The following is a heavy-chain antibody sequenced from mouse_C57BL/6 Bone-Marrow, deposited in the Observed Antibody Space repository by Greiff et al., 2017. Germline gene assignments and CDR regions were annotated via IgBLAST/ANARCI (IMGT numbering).Heavy chain of an antibody. J-gene: IGHJ3*01. Sequence: EVKLMESGGGLVKPGGSLKLSCAASGFTFSDYGMHWVRQAPGKGLEWVAYISSGSSTIYYADTVKGRFTISRDNAKNTLFLQMTSLRSEDTAMYYCSRPYDYDKMAWFAYWGQGTLVTVSA. D-gene: IGHD2-4*01. CDR2: ISSGSSTI. V-gene: IGHV5-17*01. CDR1: GFTFSDYG. CDR3: SRPYDYDKMAWFAY.